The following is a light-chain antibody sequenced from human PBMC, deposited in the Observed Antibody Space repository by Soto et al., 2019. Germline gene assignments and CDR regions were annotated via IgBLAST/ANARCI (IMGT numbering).Light chain of an antibody. J-gene: IGLJ3*02. CDR3: SSYTSSSTLV. V-gene: IGLV2-14*01. CDR1: SNDIGAYNY. Sequence: QSALTQPASVSGSPGQSITISCTGTSNDIGAYNYVSWYQHHPGKAPKLMIYEVSNRPSGISNRFSGSKSGNTASLTISGLQAEDEADYYCSSYTSSSTLVFGVGTQLTVL. CDR2: EVS.